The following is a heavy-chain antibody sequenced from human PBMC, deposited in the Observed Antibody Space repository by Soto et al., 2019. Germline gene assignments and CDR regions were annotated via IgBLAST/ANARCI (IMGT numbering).Heavy chain of an antibody. D-gene: IGHD3-22*01. V-gene: IGHV1-69*13. CDR1: GGTFSSDG. CDR3: ARGRDTYYYDSSGYSGWYFDL. Sequence: GASVKVSCKASGGTFSSDGISWVRQAPGQGLEWMGGITLIFRATKYAQKFQGRVTITADESTSTAYMELSSLRSEDTAMYYCARGRDTYYYDSSGYSGWYFDLWGRGTLVTVSS. J-gene: IGHJ2*01. CDR2: ITLIFRAT.